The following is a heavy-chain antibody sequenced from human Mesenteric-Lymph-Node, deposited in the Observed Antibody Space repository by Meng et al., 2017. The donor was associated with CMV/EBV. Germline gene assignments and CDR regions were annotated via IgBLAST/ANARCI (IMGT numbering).Heavy chain of an antibody. CDR3: ARIDSYYYYYGMDV. CDR2: MYYSGST. V-gene: IGHV4-61*08. D-gene: IGHD3-9*01. J-gene: IGHJ6*02. CDR1: GGSVGNGDYY. Sequence: GSLRLSCTVSGGSVGNGDYYWSWIRQPPGKGLEWIGYMYYSGSTNYNPSLKSRITISLDTSKNQFSLKLRSVTAADSAVYYCARIDSYYYYYGMDVWGQGTTVTVSS.